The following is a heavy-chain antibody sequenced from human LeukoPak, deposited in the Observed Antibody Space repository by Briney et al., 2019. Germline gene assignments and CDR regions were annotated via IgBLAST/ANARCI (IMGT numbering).Heavy chain of an antibody. Sequence: PSDTLSLICTVSGGSISNYYRSWIRQPPGRGLEWIGYIYYSGGTNYNPSLKSRVTISKDTSKNQFSLKLRSVTAADTAVYYCAREEAAAGFFDYWGQGTLVTVSS. CDR3: AREEAAAGFFDY. CDR1: GGSISNYY. J-gene: IGHJ4*02. D-gene: IGHD6-13*01. V-gene: IGHV4-59*12. CDR2: IYYSGGT.